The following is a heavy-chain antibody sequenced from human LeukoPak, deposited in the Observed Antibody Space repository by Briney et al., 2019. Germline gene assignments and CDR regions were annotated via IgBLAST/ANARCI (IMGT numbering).Heavy chain of an antibody. Sequence: GGSLRLSCAASGFTFSSYSMNWVRQAPGKGLEWVSYISSSSSTIYYADSVKGRFTISRDNAKNSLYLQMNSLRAEDTAVYYCARDLAMTETYYYYYMDVWGKGITVTVSS. CDR2: ISSSSSTI. D-gene: IGHD3-16*01. J-gene: IGHJ6*03. V-gene: IGHV3-48*01. CDR1: GFTFSSYS. CDR3: ARDLAMTETYYYYYMDV.